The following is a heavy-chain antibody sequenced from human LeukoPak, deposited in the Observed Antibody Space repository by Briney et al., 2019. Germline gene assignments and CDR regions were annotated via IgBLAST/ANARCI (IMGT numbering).Heavy chain of an antibody. CDR3: ASSYSSSLPFDY. CDR2: INHSGST. CDR1: GGSFSGYY. Sequence: SETLSLTCAVYGGSFSGYYWSWIRQPPGKGLEWIGEINHSGSTNYNPSLKSRVTISVDTSKNQFSLKLSSVTAADTAVYYCASSYSSSLPFDYWGQGTLITASS. D-gene: IGHD6-13*01. J-gene: IGHJ4*02. V-gene: IGHV4-34*01.